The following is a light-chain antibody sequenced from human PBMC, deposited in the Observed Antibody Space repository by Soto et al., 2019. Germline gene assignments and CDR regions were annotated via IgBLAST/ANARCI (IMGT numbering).Light chain of an antibody. Sequence: DIQLTQSPSTLSASIGDRVTITCRASESVNSWLAWYQQKPGKAPKFLIYKVSSLQSGVPSRFSGSGSGTEFTLTISSLQPDDFAVYYCKQYAASRTCGQGTKGDIK. V-gene: IGKV1-5*03. CDR2: KVS. CDR3: KQYAASRT. CDR1: ESVNSW. J-gene: IGKJ1*01.